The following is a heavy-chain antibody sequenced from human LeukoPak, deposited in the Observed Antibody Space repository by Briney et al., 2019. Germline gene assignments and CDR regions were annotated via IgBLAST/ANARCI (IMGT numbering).Heavy chain of an antibody. CDR1: GGSFSGYY. CDR3: ARARGSMIVVVITPLNAFDF. V-gene: IGHV4-34*01. J-gene: IGHJ3*01. D-gene: IGHD3-22*01. Sequence: PSETLSLTCAVYGGSFSGYYWSWIRQPPGKGLEWIGEINHSGSTNYNPSLKSRVTISVDTSKNQFSLKLSSVTATDTAVYYCARARGSMIVVVITPLNAFDFWGQGTMVTVSS. CDR2: INHSGST.